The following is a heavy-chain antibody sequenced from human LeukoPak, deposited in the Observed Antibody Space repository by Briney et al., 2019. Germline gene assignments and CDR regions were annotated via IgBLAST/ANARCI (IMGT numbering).Heavy chain of an antibody. V-gene: IGHV1-2*06. CDR3: AAAYCGGDCYSSPGDY. D-gene: IGHD2-21*02. J-gene: IGHJ4*02. CDR2: INPNTGDT. Sequence: ASVKVSCKASGYTITGYYMHWVRQAPGQGLEWMGRINPNTGDTNSARKFQGRITITRDMSTSTAYMELSSLRSEDTAVYYCAAAYCGGDCYSSPGDYWGQGTLVTVSS. CDR1: GYTITGYY.